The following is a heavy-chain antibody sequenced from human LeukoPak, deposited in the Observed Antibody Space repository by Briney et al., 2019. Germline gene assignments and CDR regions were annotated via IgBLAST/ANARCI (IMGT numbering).Heavy chain of an antibody. V-gene: IGHV1-18*01. CDR2: ISPYNGNT. Sequence: ASVKVSCKASGYTFIRYGISWVRQAPGQGLEWMGWISPYNGNTNYAEKFQGRVTMTTDTSTSTAYMELTNLGYDDTAVYYCAREGEKWLGGAWFDPWGQGTLVTVSS. CDR1: GYTFIRYG. D-gene: IGHD6-19*01. J-gene: IGHJ5*02. CDR3: AREGEKWLGGAWFDP.